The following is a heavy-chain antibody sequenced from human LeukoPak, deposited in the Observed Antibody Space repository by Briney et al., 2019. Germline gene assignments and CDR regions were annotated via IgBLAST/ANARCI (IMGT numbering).Heavy chain of an antibody. CDR3: TRDNYDYYFDY. CDR1: GDSVSSNSAA. D-gene: IGHD3-16*01. Sequence: SQTLSLTCAISGDSVSSNSAAWNGIRQSPSRGLEWLGRTYYRSTWYHDYAVSVKSRITINPDTSKNQFSLQLNSVTPEDTAMYYCTRDNYDYYFDYWGQGTLVTVSS. CDR2: TYYRSTWYH. V-gene: IGHV6-1*01. J-gene: IGHJ4*02.